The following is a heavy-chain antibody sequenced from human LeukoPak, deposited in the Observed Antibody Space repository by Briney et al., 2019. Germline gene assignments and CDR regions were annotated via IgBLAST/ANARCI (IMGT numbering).Heavy chain of an antibody. D-gene: IGHD1-26*01. V-gene: IGHV1-46*01. CDR1: GYSFTSYY. Sequence: GASVKVSCKTSGYSFTSYYIHRVRQAPGQGLEWMGIINPSGGSTTYAQKFQGRLTMASDTSTSTVYMELSSLRSEDTAMYYCARSSAYYNEADIWGQGTMVTVSS. CDR2: INPSGGST. CDR3: ARSSAYYNEADI. J-gene: IGHJ3*02.